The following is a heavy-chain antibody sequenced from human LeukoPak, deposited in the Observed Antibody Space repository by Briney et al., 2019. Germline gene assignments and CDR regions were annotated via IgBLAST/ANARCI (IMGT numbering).Heavy chain of an antibody. Sequence: GGSLRLSCAASGFTFSSYGMHWVRQAPGKGLEWVAFIRYDGSNKYYADSVKGRFTISRDNSKNTLYLQMNSLRAEDTAVYYCARDPTPYDSSGYYWGAWGQGTLVTVSS. V-gene: IGHV3-30*02. CDR1: GFTFSSYG. J-gene: IGHJ5*02. CDR2: IRYDGSNK. D-gene: IGHD3-22*01. CDR3: ARDPTPYDSSGYYWGA.